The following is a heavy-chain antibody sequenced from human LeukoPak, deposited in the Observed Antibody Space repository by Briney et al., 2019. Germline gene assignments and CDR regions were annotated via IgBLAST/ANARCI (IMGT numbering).Heavy chain of an antibody. D-gene: IGHD3-16*01. J-gene: IGHJ4*02. CDR2: INPSGGTT. Sequence: ASVKVSCKASGYTFTSYYMHWVRQAPGQGLEWMGIINPSGGTTNYAQKFQGRVTMTRDTSTGTVYLDLSSLRSEDTVVYYCARSPSASTPYYFDYWGQGTLVTVSS. CDR3: ARSPSASTPYYFDY. CDR1: GYTFTSYY. V-gene: IGHV1-46*01.